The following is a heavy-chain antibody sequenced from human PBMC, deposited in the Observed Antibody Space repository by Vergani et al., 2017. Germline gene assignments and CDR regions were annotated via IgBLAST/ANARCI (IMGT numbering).Heavy chain of an antibody. Sequence: QVQLVQSGAEVKKPGASVKVSCKASGYTFTGYYMHWVRQAPGQGLEWMGWINPNSGGTNYAQKFQGRVTMTRDTSISTAYMELSRLRSDDTAVYYCAKDKPPGATTYAFDIWGQGTMVTVSS. CDR3: AKDKPPGATTYAFDI. D-gene: IGHD1-26*01. V-gene: IGHV1-2*02. CDR1: GYTFTGYY. CDR2: INPNSGGT. J-gene: IGHJ3*02.